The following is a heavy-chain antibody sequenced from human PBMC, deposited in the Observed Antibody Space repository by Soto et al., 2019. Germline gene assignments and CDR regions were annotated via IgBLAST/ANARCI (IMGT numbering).Heavy chain of an antibody. D-gene: IGHD2-21*01. V-gene: IGHV1-18*01. Sequence: QVQLVQSGAEVKKPGASVKVSCKASGYTFTSYGISWVRQAPGQGLEWMGWISAYNGNTNYAQKLQGRVTMTTDTSTSTASMELRSLRSDDTAVYCCARHLFEHPLPLVAFDVWAKGQWSPSLQ. CDR1: GYTFTSYG. J-gene: IGHJ3*01. CDR2: ISAYNGNT. CDR3: ARHLFEHPLPLVAFDV.